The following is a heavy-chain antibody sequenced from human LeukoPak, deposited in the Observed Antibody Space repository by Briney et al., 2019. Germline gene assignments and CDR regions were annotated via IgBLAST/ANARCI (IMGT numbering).Heavy chain of an antibody. CDR1: GFTFSSYW. D-gene: IGHD3-22*01. V-gene: IGHV3-7*01. J-gene: IGHJ4*02. CDR3: ARAGYYLPLDY. Sequence: GGSLRLSCAASGFTFSSYWMSWVRQAPGKGLEWVANIKQDGSEKYYVDSVRGRFTISRDNAKNSLYLQMNSLRAEDTAVYYCARAGYYLPLDYWGQGTLVTVSS. CDR2: IKQDGSEK.